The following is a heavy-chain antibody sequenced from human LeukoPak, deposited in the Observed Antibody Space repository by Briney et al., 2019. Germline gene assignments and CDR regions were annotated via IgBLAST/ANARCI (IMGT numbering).Heavy chain of an antibody. Sequence: SETLSLTCAVYGGSFGGYYWSWIRQPPGKGLEWIGEINHSGSTNYNPSLKSRVTISVDTSKNQFSLKLSSVTAADTAVYYCASGDTYFDYWGQGTLVTVSS. J-gene: IGHJ4*02. CDR1: GGSFGGYY. D-gene: IGHD5-18*01. CDR3: ASGDTYFDY. CDR2: INHSGST. V-gene: IGHV4-34*01.